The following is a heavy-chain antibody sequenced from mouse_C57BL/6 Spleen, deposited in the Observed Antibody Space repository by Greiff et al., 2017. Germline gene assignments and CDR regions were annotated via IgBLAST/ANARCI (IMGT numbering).Heavy chain of an antibody. CDR2: IHPNSGST. J-gene: IGHJ2*01. CDR1: GYTFTSYW. V-gene: IGHV1-64*01. Sequence: QVQLQQPGAELVKPGASVKLSCKASGYTFTSYWMHWVQQRPGQGLEWIGMIHPNSGSTNYNEKFKSKATLTVDKASITAYMQLSSLTSEDSAVYCCARSGLSECCGYWGQGTTLTVSS. CDR3: ARSGLSECCGY. D-gene: IGHD3-3*01.